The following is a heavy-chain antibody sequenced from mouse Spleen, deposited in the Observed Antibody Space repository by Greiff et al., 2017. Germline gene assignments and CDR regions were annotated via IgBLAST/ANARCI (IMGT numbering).Heavy chain of an antibody. Sequence: VKLQESGAELVRPGVSVKISCKGSGYTFTDYAMHWVKQSHAKSLEWIGVISTYYGDASYNQKFKGKATMTVDKSSSTAYMELARLTSEDSAIYYCARRAYDGYAMDYWGQGTSVTVSS. D-gene: IGHD2-14*01. CDR1: GYTFTDYA. J-gene: IGHJ4*01. CDR2: ISTYYGDA. CDR3: ARRAYDGYAMDY. V-gene: IGHV1S137*01.